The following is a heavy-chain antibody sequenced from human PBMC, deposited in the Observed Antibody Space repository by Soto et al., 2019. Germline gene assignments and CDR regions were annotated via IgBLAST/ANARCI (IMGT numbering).Heavy chain of an antibody. CDR2: IGTAGDT. V-gene: IGHV3-13*01. CDR3: ARQIGTVENSYSYGMDA. Sequence: GGSLRLSCAASGFTFSSYDMHWVRQATGKGLEWVSAIGTAGDTYYPGSVKGRFTISRENAKNSLYLQMNSLRAEDTAVYYCARQIGTVENSYSYGMDACGQGTTLTVSS. J-gene: IGHJ6*02. CDR1: GFTFSSYD. D-gene: IGHD4-4*01.